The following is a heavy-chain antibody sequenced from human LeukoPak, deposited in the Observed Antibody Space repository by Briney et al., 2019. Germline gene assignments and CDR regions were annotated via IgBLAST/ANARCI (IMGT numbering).Heavy chain of an antibody. CDR3: ARDSSGLEDAFDI. D-gene: IGHD6-19*01. Sequence: ASVKVSCKASGYTFTGYYMHWVRQAPGQGLEWMGWINPNSGGTNYAQKFQGRVTMTRDTSISTAYMEPSRLRSDDTAVYYCARDSSGLEDAFDIWGQGTMVTVSS. V-gene: IGHV1-2*02. CDR1: GYTFTGYY. J-gene: IGHJ3*02. CDR2: INPNSGGT.